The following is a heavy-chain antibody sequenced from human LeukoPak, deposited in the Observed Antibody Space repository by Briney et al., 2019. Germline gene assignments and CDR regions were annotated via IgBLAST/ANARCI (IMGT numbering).Heavy chain of an antibody. CDR1: GFTFSDYY. V-gene: IGHV3-11*01. D-gene: IGHD3-22*01. Sequence: GGSLRLSCAASGFTFSDYYMSWIRQAPGKGLEWVSYISSSGSTIYYADSVKGRFTISRDNAMNSLYLQMNSLRAEDTAVYYCARDHDYDSSGYDYWGQGTLVTVSS. J-gene: IGHJ4*02. CDR2: ISSSGSTI. CDR3: ARDHDYDSSGYDY.